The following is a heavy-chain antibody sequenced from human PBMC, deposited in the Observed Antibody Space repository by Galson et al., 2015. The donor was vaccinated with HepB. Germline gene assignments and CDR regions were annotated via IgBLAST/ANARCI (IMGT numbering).Heavy chain of an antibody. V-gene: IGHV5-10-1*01. J-gene: IGHJ6*02. CDR1: GYSFTSYW. D-gene: IGHD4-17*01. CDR3: ARNGDYVYGMDV. Sequence: QSGAEVKKPGESLRISCKGSGYSFTSYWISWVRQMPGKGLEWMGRIDPTNSYTNYSPSFQGHVTISADKSISTAYLQWSSLKASDTAMYYCARNGDYVYGMDVWGQGTTVTVSS. CDR2: IDPTNSYT.